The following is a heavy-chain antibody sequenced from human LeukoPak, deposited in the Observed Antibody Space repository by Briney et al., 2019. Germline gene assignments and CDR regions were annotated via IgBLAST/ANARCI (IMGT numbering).Heavy chain of an antibody. CDR2: IYYRGNT. Sequence: TSETLSLTCTVSGDSVSIYYWSWIRQPPGKGLEWIGYIYYRGNTNYSPSLKSRVTMAVDTSKNQFSLKVSSVTAADTAVYYCARAGNNWSFDYWGQGTLVTVSS. CDR1: GDSVSIYY. J-gene: IGHJ4*02. V-gene: IGHV4-59*02. CDR3: ARAGNNWSFDY. D-gene: IGHD1-1*01.